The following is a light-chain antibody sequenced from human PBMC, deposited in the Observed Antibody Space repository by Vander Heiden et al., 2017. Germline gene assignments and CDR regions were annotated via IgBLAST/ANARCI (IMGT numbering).Light chain of an antibody. CDR1: QSVSSSY. CDR2: GAS. CDR3: QQYCSSFT. J-gene: IGKJ1*01. V-gene: IGKV3-20*01. Sequence: ESVLTQSPGTLSLSPGERATLSCRASQSVSSSYLAWYQQKPGQAPRLLIYGASSRANGIPYRFSGSGSGTDFTLTISRLEPEDVAVYYWQQYCSSFTFGQGTKVEIK.